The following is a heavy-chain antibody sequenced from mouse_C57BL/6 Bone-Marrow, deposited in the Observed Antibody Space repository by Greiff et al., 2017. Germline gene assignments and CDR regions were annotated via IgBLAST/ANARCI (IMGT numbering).Heavy chain of an antibody. D-gene: IGHD4-1*01. CDR3: ARSKNWDSWFAY. CDR1: GYAFTNYL. CDR2: INPGSGGT. V-gene: IGHV1-54*01. J-gene: IGHJ3*01. Sequence: QVQLQQSGAELVRPGTSVKVSCKASGYAFTNYLIEWVKQRPGQGLEWIGVINPGSGGTNYNGKFKGKATLTADKSSSTAYMQLSSPTSEDSAVYVCARSKNWDSWFAYWGQGTLVTVSA.